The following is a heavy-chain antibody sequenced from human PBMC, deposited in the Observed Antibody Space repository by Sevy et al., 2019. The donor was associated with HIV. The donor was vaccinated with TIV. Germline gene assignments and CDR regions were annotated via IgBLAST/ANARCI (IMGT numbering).Heavy chain of an antibody. J-gene: IGHJ4*01. V-gene: IGHV3-23*01. D-gene: IGHD6-19*01. CDR3: ARPDLSGWYFDF. CDR1: GFTFSNYA. Sequence: GGSLRLSCAASGFTFSNYAMTWVRQAPGKGLEWVSSITDSGGSTYYADSVKGRFSISRDNAKNSVHLQMTSLRVEDTAVYYCARPDLSGWYFDFWGHGTLVTVSS. CDR2: ITDSGGST.